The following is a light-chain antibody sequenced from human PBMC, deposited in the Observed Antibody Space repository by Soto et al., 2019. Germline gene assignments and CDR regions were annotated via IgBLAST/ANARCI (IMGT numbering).Light chain of an antibody. J-gene: IGKJ4*01. Sequence: DIQLTQSPSSLSASVGDRVTLSCRASKNIYTDVNWYQLKPGKAPKLLIFASSTLQSGVPSRFSGSGSGADFSLTISSLQPEDFATYYCQQSYSNILSFGGGTRVELK. CDR3: QQSYSNILS. V-gene: IGKV1-39*01. CDR1: KNIYTD. CDR2: ASS.